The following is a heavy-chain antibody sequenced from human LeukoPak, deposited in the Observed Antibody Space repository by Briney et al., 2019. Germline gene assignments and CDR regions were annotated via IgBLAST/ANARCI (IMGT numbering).Heavy chain of an antibody. CDR3: ARHEAYYDILTGYPTLLDY. V-gene: IGHV5-51*01. CDR2: IYPGDSDT. J-gene: IGHJ4*02. CDR1: GYSFTSYW. D-gene: IGHD3-9*01. Sequence: KPGESLTISCKGSGYSFTSYWIGWVRQKPGKGLEWMGIIYPGDSDTRYSPSFQGQVTISADKSISTAYLQWSSLKASDTAMYYCARHEAYYDILTGYPTLLDYWGQGTLVTVSS.